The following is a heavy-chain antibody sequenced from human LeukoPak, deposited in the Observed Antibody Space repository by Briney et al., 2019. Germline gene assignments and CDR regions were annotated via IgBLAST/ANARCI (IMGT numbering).Heavy chain of an antibody. CDR3: ARGAQRNYYGSGSYSKGPFDY. J-gene: IGHJ4*02. V-gene: IGHV3-30*04. D-gene: IGHD3-10*01. CDR1: GFTFSSYA. Sequence: GGSLRLSCAASGFTFSSYAMHWVRQAPGKGLEWVAVISYDGSNKYYADSVKGRFTISRDNAKNSLYLQMNSLRAEDTAVYYCARGAQRNYYGSGSYSKGPFDYWGQGTLVTVSS. CDR2: ISYDGSNK.